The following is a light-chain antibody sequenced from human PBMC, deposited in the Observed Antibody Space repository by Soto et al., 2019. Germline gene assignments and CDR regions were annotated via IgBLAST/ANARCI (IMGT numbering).Light chain of an antibody. Sequence: QPVLTQSPSASASLGASVKLTCTLSSGHSSYTIAWHQQQSEKGPRYLMNLNSDGSHTKGDGIPDRFSGSSSGAERYLTISSLQSEDEADYYCQTWGTGIQVFGGGTKLTVL. V-gene: IGLV4-69*02. CDR2: LNSDGSH. CDR1: SGHSSYT. J-gene: IGLJ2*01. CDR3: QTWGTGIQV.